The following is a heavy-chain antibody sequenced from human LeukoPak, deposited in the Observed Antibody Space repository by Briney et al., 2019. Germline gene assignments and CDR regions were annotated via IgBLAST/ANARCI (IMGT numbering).Heavy chain of an antibody. Sequence: ASVKVSCKASGGTFSIYAITWVRQAPGQGLEWMGGIIPIFGTANYAQKFQGRVTITADESTSTAYMELSSLRSEDTAVYYCASQSGSYSPDYWGQGTLVTVSS. CDR1: GGTFSIYA. CDR3: ASQSGSYSPDY. J-gene: IGHJ4*02. V-gene: IGHV1-69*13. CDR2: IIPIFGTA. D-gene: IGHD1-26*01.